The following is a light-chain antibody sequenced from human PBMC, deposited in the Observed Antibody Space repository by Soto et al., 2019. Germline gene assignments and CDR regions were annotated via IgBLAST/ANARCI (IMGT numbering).Light chain of an antibody. CDR3: QQYEKWPPSIT. Sequence: ETVMTQSPATLSVSPGERATLSCRASQSVSSKLAWYQQKPGQAPRLLIYGASTRATGIPARFSGSGSGTEFTLTISSLQSEDFAVYYCQQYEKWPPSITFGQGTRLEIK. V-gene: IGKV3D-15*01. J-gene: IGKJ5*01. CDR2: GAS. CDR1: QSVSSK.